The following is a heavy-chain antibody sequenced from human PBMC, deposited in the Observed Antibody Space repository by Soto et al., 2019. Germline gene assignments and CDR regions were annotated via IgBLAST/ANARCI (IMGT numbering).Heavy chain of an antibody. CDR1: GFRFSDYS. D-gene: IGHD3-3*01. J-gene: IGHJ4*02. CDR2: ISSSSFTI. CDR3: ARDYNGFWSSHFNY. V-gene: IGHV3-48*01. Sequence: EVHLVESGGRLVQPGGSLRLSCAASGFRFSDYSMNWVRQAPGRGLEWVSYISSSSFTIHYADSVEGRFAISRDNAKNALYLQMNRLRVEDTAVYYCARDYNGFWSSHFNYWGQGALITVSS.